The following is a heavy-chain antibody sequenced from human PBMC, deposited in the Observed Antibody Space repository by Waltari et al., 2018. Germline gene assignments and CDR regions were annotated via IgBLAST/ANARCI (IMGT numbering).Heavy chain of an antibody. D-gene: IGHD1-26*01. CDR2: IYHSGTT. CDR1: GYSISSGYY. Sequence: QVRLQESGPGLVKPSETLSLICDVSGYSISSGYYWGWIRQPPGAGLEWIGSIYHSGTTYYNPPLKSLVTVSADTSKNQFSLKLSSVTAADTAVYYCASAKRGIVGATLDYWGQGTLVTVSS. CDR3: ASAKRGIVGATLDY. J-gene: IGHJ4*02. V-gene: IGHV4-38-2*01.